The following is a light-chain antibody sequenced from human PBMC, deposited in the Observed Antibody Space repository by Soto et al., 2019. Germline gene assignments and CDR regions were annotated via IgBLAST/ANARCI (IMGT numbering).Light chain of an antibody. Sequence: DIQMTQSPSSVSASVGDRVTITCRASPGISSWLAWYQQKSEKAPKLLIYAASSLQRRSPSRFSGSGAGTDFTLTISSLQPQDFATYYCQQANSFPLTFGGGTKVEIK. J-gene: IGKJ4*01. CDR2: AAS. V-gene: IGKV1-12*01. CDR1: PGISSW. CDR3: QQANSFPLT.